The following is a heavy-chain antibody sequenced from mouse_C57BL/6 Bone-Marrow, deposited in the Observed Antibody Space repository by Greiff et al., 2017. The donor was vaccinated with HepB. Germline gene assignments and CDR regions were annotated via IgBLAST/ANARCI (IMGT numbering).Heavy chain of an antibody. Sequence: EVKLMESGGGLVKPGGSLKLSCAASGFTFSSYAMSWVRQTPEKRLEWVATISDGGSYTYYPDNVKGRFTISRDNAKNNLYLQMSHLKSEDTAMYYCARGYGSSHFDYWGQGTTLTVSS. CDR2: ISDGGSYT. D-gene: IGHD1-1*01. J-gene: IGHJ2*01. V-gene: IGHV5-4*03. CDR1: GFTFSSYA. CDR3: ARGYGSSHFDY.